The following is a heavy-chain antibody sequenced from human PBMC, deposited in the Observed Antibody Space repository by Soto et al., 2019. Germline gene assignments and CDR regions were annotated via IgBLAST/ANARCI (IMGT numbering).Heavy chain of an antibody. Sequence: ASVNVSCKASGGTFSSYTISWVRQAPGQGLEWMGRIIPILGIANYAQKFQGRVTITADKSTSTAYMELSSLRSEDTAVYYCARGIAVAANFDYWGQGTLVTVSS. CDR1: GGTFSSYT. V-gene: IGHV1-69*02. D-gene: IGHD6-19*01. CDR2: IIPILGIA. J-gene: IGHJ4*02. CDR3: ARGIAVAANFDY.